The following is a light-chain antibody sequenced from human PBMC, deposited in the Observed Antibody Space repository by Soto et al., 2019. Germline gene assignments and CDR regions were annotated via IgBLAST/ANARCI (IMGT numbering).Light chain of an antibody. V-gene: IGLV1-44*01. CDR1: SSNIGSNT. CDR2: NNN. CDR3: AAWDDSLNGLV. Sequence: QSVLTQPPSASGTPGQRVTISCSGSSSNIGSNTVNWYQQLPGTAPKLLIYNNNQLPSGVPDRFSGSKSGTSASLALSGLQYEDEADYYCAAWDDSLNGLVFGTGTKVTVL. J-gene: IGLJ1*01.